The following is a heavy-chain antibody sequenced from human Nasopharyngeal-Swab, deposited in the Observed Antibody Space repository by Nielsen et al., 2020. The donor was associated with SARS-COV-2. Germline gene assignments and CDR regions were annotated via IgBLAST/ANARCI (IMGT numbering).Heavy chain of an antibody. D-gene: IGHD3-16*01. CDR1: GFTVSSNY. Sequence: GGSLRLSCAASGFTVSSNYMSWVRQAPGKGLEWVSVIYSGGSTYYADSVKGRFTISRDNSKNTLYPQMNSLRAEDTAVYYCARENPKGPSLGESFFDYWGQGTLVTVSS. CDR2: IYSGGST. V-gene: IGHV3-66*01. CDR3: ARENPKGPSLGESFFDY. J-gene: IGHJ4*02.